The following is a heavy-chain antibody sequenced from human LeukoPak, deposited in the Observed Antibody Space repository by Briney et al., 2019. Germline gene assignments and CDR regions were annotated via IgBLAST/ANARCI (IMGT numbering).Heavy chain of an antibody. J-gene: IGHJ6*02. CDR3: ARGIRFLEWLLRPDGMDV. CDR1: GGSISPYY. Sequence: PSETLSLTCTVSGGSISPYYWSWIRQPPGKGLEWIGYIYYSGSTNYNPSLKGRVTISVDTSKNQFSLKLSSVTAADTAVYYCARGIRFLEWLLRPDGMDVWGQGTTVTVSS. CDR2: IYYSGST. D-gene: IGHD3-3*01. V-gene: IGHV4-59*01.